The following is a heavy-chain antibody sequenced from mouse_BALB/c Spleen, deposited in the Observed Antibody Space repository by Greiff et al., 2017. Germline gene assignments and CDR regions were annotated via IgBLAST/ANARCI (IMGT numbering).Heavy chain of an antibody. J-gene: IGHJ4*01. V-gene: IGHV1S56*01. Sequence: VQLQQSGPELVKPGASVRISCKASGYTFTSYYIHWVKQRPGQGLEWIGWIYPGNVNTKYNEKFKGKATLTADKSSSTAYMQLSSLTSEDSAVYFCARSLYGNYAMDYWGQGTSVTVSS. D-gene: IGHD2-1*01. CDR3: ARSLYGNYAMDY. CDR1: GYTFTSYY. CDR2: IYPGNVNT.